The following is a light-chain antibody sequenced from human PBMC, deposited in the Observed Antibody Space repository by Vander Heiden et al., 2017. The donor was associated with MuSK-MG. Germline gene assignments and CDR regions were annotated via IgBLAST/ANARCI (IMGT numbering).Light chain of an antibody. CDR1: QSISSY. Sequence: IHMTQSASSLSASVGDRVTLPFRASQSISSYLNWHQKKPGKAPKLLIYAASRSQGGVPTRFSGSASGTDFTLTISSLQPEDFATYYCQRSDSTPRTFGQGTKVEIK. CDR3: QRSDSTPRT. V-gene: IGKV1-39*01. J-gene: IGKJ1*01. CDR2: AAS.